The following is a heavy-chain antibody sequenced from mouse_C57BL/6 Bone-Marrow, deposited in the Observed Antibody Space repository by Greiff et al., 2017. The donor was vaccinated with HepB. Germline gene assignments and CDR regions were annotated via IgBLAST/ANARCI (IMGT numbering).Heavy chain of an antibody. CDR2: IYPGDGDT. Sequence: VQLQQSGPELVKPGASVKISCKASGYAFSSSWMNWVKQRPGKGLEWIGRIYPGDGDTNYNGKFKGKATLTADKSSSTVYMELSRLTSEDSAVYFCARHEVYYERYFDVWGTGTTVTVSS. CDR1: GYAFSSSW. V-gene: IGHV1-82*01. CDR3: ARHEVYYERYFDV. D-gene: IGHD1-1*02. J-gene: IGHJ1*03.